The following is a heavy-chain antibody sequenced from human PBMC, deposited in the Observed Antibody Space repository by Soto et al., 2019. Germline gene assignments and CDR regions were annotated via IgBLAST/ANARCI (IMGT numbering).Heavy chain of an antibody. J-gene: IGHJ6*02. CDR2: ISYDRRNK. CDR3: AKDQLGGGGYNFYYGMDV. CDR1: GFTFSTYG. Sequence: GGSLRLSCAASGFTFSTYGMHWVRQAPGKGLEWVAVISYDRRNKYYADSVKGRFTISRDNSKNTLYLQMNSLRAEDTAVYYCAKDQLGGGGYNFYYGMDVWGQGTTVTVSS. D-gene: IGHD5-12*01. V-gene: IGHV3-30*18.